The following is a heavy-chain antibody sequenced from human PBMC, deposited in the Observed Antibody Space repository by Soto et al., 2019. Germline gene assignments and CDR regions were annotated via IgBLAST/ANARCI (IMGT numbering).Heavy chain of an antibody. CDR1: GGSLSSFY. V-gene: IGHV4-59*07. J-gene: IGHJ6*02. D-gene: IGHD6-13*01. CDR3: AGGAGRSSWDTMDV. CDR2: IYWSGGT. Sequence: SHTLSLTCTVSGGSLSSFYWSWLRQPPGKGLEWIGYIYWSGGTNYNPSLKSRVAISVDTSKNQLSLKLSSVTAADTAVDYCAGGAGRSSWDTMDVCGQGTTVTVSS.